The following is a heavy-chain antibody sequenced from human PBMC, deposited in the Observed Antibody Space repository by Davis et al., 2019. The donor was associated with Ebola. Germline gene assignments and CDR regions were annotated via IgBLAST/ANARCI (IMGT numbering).Heavy chain of an antibody. J-gene: IGHJ4*02. CDR2: IYYSGST. CDR3: ARGPAYSSDFDY. D-gene: IGHD6-19*01. V-gene: IGHV4-59*01. CDR1: GGSISSYY. Sequence: PSETLSLTCTVSGGSISSYYWSWIRQPPGKGLEWIGYIYYSGSTNYNPSLKSRVTISVDTSKNQFSLKLSSVTAADTAVYYCARGPAYSSDFDYWGQGTLVTVSS.